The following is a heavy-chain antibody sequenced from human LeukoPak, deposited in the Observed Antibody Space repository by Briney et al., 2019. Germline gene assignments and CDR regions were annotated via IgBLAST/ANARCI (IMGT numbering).Heavy chain of an antibody. Sequence: PSGTLSLSCTVSGGSIGGIANYWVWIRQPPGKGLEWGGSIYDSGATYYNPSVKSRVSISRDTSKNQLLLTLLSVTGADTALYYCSRMYFGLPTGSSYDAYDIWGQGNMVTVSS. CDR1: GGSIGGIANY. CDR2: IYDSGAT. D-gene: IGHD3/OR15-3a*01. J-gene: IGHJ3*02. V-gene: IGHV4-39*01. CDR3: SRMYFGLPTGSSYDAYDI.